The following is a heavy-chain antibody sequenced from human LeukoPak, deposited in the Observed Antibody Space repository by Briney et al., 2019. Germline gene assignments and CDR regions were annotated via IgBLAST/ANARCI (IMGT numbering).Heavy chain of an antibody. V-gene: IGHV3-48*03. D-gene: IGHD3-10*02. CDR2: ISSSGSTI. J-gene: IGHJ6*04. CDR1: GGTFSSYE. Sequence: GGSLRLSCAASGGTFSSYEMNWVRQAPGKGLEWVSYISSSGSTIYYADSVKGRFTISRPNAKNSLYLQMHSLRAEDTAVYYCAELGITMIGGVWGKGTTVTISS. CDR3: AELGITMIGGV.